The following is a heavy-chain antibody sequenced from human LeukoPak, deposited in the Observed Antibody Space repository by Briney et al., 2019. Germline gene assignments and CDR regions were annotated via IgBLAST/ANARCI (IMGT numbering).Heavy chain of an antibody. D-gene: IGHD5-18*01. CDR3: ASGGYSYGFDY. V-gene: IGHV4-39*07. J-gene: IGHJ4*02. CDR2: IYYSGST. Sequence: MPSETLSLTCTVSGVSISSSSYYWGWIRQPPGKGLEWTGSIYYSGSTYYNPSLKSRVTISVDTSKNQFSLKLSSVTAADTAMYYCASGGYSYGFDYSGQGTLVTVSS. CDR1: GVSISSSSYY.